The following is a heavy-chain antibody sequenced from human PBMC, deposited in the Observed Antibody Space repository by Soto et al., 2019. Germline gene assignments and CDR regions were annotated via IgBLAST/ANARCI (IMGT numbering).Heavy chain of an antibody. CDR3: ARFEYYYGSGRHGMDV. CDR1: SGSFSGYY. D-gene: IGHD3-10*01. V-gene: IGHV4-34*01. J-gene: IGHJ6*02. Sequence: SETLSLTCAVYSGSFSGYYWSWIRQPPGKGLEWIGEINHSGSTNYNPSLKSRVTISVDTSKNQFSLKLSSVTAADTAVYYCARFEYYYGSGRHGMDVWGQGTTVTVSS. CDR2: INHSGST.